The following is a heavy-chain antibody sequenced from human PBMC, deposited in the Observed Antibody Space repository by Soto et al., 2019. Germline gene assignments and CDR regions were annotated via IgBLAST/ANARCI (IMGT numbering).Heavy chain of an antibody. V-gene: IGHV4-31*03. D-gene: IGHD2-15*01. CDR3: ARDLKEYCSDGKCNWFDP. Sequence: SETLSLTCTVSGGSISSGGYYWNWIRQHPGKGLEWIGYIYYIGSTYYNPSLKSRVTISLDTSKNQFSLKLSSVTAADTAVYYCARDLKEYCSDGKCNWFDPWGQGTLVTVSS. CDR1: GGSISSGGYY. CDR2: IYYIGST. J-gene: IGHJ5*02.